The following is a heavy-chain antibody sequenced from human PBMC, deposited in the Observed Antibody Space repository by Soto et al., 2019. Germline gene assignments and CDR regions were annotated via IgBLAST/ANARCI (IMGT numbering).Heavy chain of an antibody. V-gene: IGHV4-59*01. CDR3: TRDVLRFLEWLSTPPAYGMDV. CDR2: IYDSGST. Sequence: PSETLSLTCTVSGGSINNYYWSWIRQPPGKGLEWIGYIYDSGSTHYNPSLESRVTISEDTSKNQFSLKLSSVTAADTAVYYCTRDVLRFLEWLSTPPAYGMDVWGKGTTVT. J-gene: IGHJ6*04. D-gene: IGHD3-3*01. CDR1: GGSINNYY.